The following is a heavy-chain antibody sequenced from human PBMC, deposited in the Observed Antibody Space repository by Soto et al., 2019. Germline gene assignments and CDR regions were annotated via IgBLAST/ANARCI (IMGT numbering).Heavy chain of an antibody. V-gene: IGHV3-21*04. CDR2: ISTNSNYI. J-gene: IGHJ4*02. CDR3: ATDTGDIEVVPATT. Sequence: PGGSLRLSCAASGFTFSKSSMNWVRQPPGKGLEWLSSISTNSNYIRYADSVKGRFTISRDNAKNSLSLQMMNLRADDTAMYYCATDTGDIEVVPATTWGRGTLVTVS. CDR1: GFTFSKSS. D-gene: IGHD2-15*01.